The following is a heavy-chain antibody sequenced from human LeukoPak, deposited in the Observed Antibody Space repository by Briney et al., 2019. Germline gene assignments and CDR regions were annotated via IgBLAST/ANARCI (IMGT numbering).Heavy chain of an antibody. CDR2: IYYSGST. D-gene: IGHD6-19*01. Sequence: SETLSLTCTVSGGSISSSSYYWGWIRQPPGKGLEWIGSIYYSGSTYYNPSLKSRVTISVDTSKNQFSLKLSSVTAADTAVYYCARWGGEQWLVRSFAFDIWGQGTMVTVSS. J-gene: IGHJ3*02. CDR1: GGSISSSSYY. V-gene: IGHV4-39*01. CDR3: ARWGGEQWLVRSFAFDI.